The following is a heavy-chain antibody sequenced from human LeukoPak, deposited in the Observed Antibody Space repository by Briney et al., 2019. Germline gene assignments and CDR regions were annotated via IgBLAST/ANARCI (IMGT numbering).Heavy chain of an antibody. D-gene: IGHD6-19*01. V-gene: IGHV3-7*01. CDR2: IKYDGSEK. J-gene: IGHJ4*02. Sequence: GGSLRPSCAASGFTFSSHWMKWVRQAPGKGPEWVATIKYDGSEKYYVDSVKGLFTISRDNAKNSLYLQTDSLRVEDTAVYYCVRGSSGWKGGDYWGQGTLVTVSS. CDR3: VRGSSGWKGGDY. CDR1: GFTFSSHW.